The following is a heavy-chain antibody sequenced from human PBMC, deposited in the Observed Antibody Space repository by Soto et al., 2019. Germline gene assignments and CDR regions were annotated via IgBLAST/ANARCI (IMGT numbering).Heavy chain of an antibody. Sequence: ASVKVSCKASVSTFISYNIHWPRQAPGHGLEWMGIINPSGGSTSYAQKFQGRVTMTRDTSTSTVYMELSSLRSEDTAVYYCARSRSSRVATIMIDYWGQGTLVTVSS. CDR3: ARSRSSRVATIMIDY. V-gene: IGHV1-46*03. CDR1: VSTFISYN. CDR2: INPSGGST. J-gene: IGHJ4*02. D-gene: IGHD5-12*01.